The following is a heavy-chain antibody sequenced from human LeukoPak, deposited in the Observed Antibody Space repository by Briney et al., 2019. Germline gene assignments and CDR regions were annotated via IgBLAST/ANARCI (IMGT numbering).Heavy chain of an antibody. Sequence: PSQTLSLTCTVSGGSISSGSYYWSWIRQPAGKGLEWIGRIYTSGSTNYNPSLKSRVTISVDTSKNRFSLKLSSVTAADTAVYYCARGPVVPAAMKYYYYYYMDVWGKGTTVTVSS. CDR3: ARGPVVPAAMKYYYYYYMDV. CDR1: GGSISSGSYY. J-gene: IGHJ6*03. D-gene: IGHD2-2*01. CDR2: IYTSGST. V-gene: IGHV4-61*02.